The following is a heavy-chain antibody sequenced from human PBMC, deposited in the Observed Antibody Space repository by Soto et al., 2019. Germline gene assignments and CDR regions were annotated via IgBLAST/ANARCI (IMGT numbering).Heavy chain of an antibody. J-gene: IGHJ6*02. CDR2: ISPYTGNT. Sequence: QVQLVQSGDEVKKPGASVKVSCKASGYIFVHYGIAWVRQAPGQGLEWMGWISPYTGNTHSATKIQGRLTMTTDTSTSTAYMDLGSLTSDDTAVYYCVMVDNYVTPTPQDVWGQGTTVTVSS. D-gene: IGHD3-16*01. CDR3: VMVDNYVTPTPQDV. V-gene: IGHV1-18*01. CDR1: GYIFVHYG.